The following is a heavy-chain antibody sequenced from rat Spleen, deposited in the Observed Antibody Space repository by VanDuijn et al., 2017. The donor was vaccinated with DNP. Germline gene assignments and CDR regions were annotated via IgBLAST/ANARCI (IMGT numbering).Heavy chain of an antibody. J-gene: IGHJ2*01. CDR3: ARLVDYFDY. CDR1: GYSITNNY. Sequence: EVQLQESGPGLVKPSQSLSLTCSVTGYSITNNYWGWIRQFPGNKMEYIGHINYSGRTTYTPSLKSRISITRDTSKNQFFLQLNSITTEGTATYYCARLVDYFDYWGQGVMVTVSS. V-gene: IGHV3-1*01. CDR2: INYSGRT.